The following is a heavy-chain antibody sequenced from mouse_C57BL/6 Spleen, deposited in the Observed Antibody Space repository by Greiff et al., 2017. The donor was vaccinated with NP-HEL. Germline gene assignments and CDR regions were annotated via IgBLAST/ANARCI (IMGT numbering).Heavy chain of an antibody. D-gene: IGHD1-1*01. J-gene: IGHJ1*03. V-gene: IGHV5-17*01. Sequence: EVQLVESGGGLVKPGGSLKLSCAASGFTFSDYGMHWVRQAPEKGLEWVAYISSGSSTIYYADTVKGRFTISRDNAKNTLFLQMTSRRSEDTAMYYCARYYYGSSYWYFDVWGTGTTVTVSS. CDR2: ISSGSSTI. CDR1: GFTFSDYG. CDR3: ARYYYGSSYWYFDV.